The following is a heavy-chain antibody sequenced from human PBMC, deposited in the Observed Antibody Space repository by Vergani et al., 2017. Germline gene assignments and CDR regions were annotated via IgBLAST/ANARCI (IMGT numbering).Heavy chain of an antibody. CDR3: AKDLDRGLTADY. D-gene: IGHD3-9*01. CDR1: GFTFSSYS. Sequence: EVQLVESGGGLVKPGGSLRLSCAASGFTFSSYSMNWVRQAPGKGLEWISSISSSSSYIYYADSVKGRFTISRDNAKNSLYLQMNSLRAEDTAVYYCAKDLDRGLTADYWGQGTLVTVSS. J-gene: IGHJ4*02. CDR2: ISSSSSYI. V-gene: IGHV3-21*04.